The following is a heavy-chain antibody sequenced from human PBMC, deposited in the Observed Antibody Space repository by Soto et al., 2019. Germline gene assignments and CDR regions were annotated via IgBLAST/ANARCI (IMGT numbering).Heavy chain of an antibody. D-gene: IGHD3-3*02. V-gene: IGHV4-30-2*01. CDR2: MYHSGST. CDR1: GGSISSGGYS. J-gene: IGHJ5*02. CDR3: ASPKIAFYNWFDP. Sequence: SETLSLTCAVSGGSISSGGYSWSWIRQPPGKGLEWIGYMYHSGSTYYNPSLKSRVTISIDRSKNQFSLKLSSVTAADTAVYYCASPKIAFYNWFDPWGQGTLVTVSS.